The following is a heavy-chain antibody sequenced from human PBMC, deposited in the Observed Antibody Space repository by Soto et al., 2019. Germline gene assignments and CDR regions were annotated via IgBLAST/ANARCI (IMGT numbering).Heavy chain of an antibody. V-gene: IGHV4-61*01. CDR2: MYYSGIT. J-gene: IGHJ4*02. D-gene: IGHD1-26*01. CDR1: GAPVSSETHF. Sequence: QVQLQESGPGLVKPSETLSLTCTVSGAPVSSETHFWTWIRHPPGKGLEWIGYMYYSGITNSNPALKSRVTLSVDRSRNQFSLSLNSVTAADTAVYYCAREDMSGTYYFDYWGPGMQVTVSS. CDR3: AREDMSGTYYFDY.